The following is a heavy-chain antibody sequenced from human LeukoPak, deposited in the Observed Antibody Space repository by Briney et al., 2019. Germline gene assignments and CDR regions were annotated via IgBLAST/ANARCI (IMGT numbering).Heavy chain of an antibody. V-gene: IGHV3-30*02. Sequence: GGSLRLSCTGSGFTFSSYSMNWVRQAPGKGLEWVTSIRYDGSNKYYVDSVKGRFTISRDNAKNSLYLQMNSLRAEDTAVYYCARVGRGYSYGYGSYYYYYMDVWGKGTTVTVSS. CDR1: GFTFSSYS. CDR2: IRYDGSNK. CDR3: ARVGRGYSYGYGSYYYYYMDV. D-gene: IGHD5-18*01. J-gene: IGHJ6*03.